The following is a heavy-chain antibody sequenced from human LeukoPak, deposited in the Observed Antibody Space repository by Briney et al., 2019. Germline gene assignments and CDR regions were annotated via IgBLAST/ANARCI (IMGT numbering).Heavy chain of an antibody. J-gene: IGHJ4*02. CDR3: AKGSYYASSGSFYFDS. V-gene: IGHV3-23*01. CDR1: GFTFSSYA. CDR2: ISGSGDNT. Sequence: GGSLRLSCAASGFTFSSYAMSWVRQAPGKGLEWVSGISGSGDNTYYADSVKGRFTISRDNYKNTLYVQVNSLGTEDTDAYYCAKGSYYASSGSFYFDSWGQGPLVTVSS. D-gene: IGHD3-22*01.